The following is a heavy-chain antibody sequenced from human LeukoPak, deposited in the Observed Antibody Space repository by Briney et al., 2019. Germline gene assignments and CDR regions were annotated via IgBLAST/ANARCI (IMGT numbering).Heavy chain of an antibody. J-gene: IGHJ4*02. CDR1: GFTFSSYA. CDR3: ARGSWQDY. CDR2: IGGSGDST. Sequence: GGSLRLSCAASGFTFSSYAISWVRQAPGKGLDWVSDIGGSGDSTDYADSVKGRFTISRDNSKNTLYLQMNSLRAEDTAVYYCARGSWQDYWGQGTLVTVSS. V-gene: IGHV3-23*01.